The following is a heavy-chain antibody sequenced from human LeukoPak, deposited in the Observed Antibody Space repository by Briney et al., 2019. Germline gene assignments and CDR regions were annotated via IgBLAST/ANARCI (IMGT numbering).Heavy chain of an antibody. V-gene: IGHV3-7*03. Sequence: PGGSLRLSCAASGFTFSTYWMSWVRQAPGKGLEWVANVKKDGTEKYYVDSVKGRFTVSRDNGKNSLYLQMNSLRAEDTAVYFCARNQYLAFDIFDIWGLGTMVTVPS. CDR3: ARNQYLAFDIFDI. D-gene: IGHD4-11*01. CDR2: VKKDGTEK. J-gene: IGHJ3*02. CDR1: GFTFSTYW.